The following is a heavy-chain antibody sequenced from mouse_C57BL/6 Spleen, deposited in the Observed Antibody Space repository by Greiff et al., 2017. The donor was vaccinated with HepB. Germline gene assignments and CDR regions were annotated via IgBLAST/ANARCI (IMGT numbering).Heavy chain of an antibody. CDR2: INPNNGGT. Sequence: VQLQQSGPELVKPGASVKISCKASGYTFTDYYMNWVKQSHGKSLEWIGDINPNNGGTSYNQKFKGKATLTVDKSSSTAYMELRSLTSEDSAVYYCARNDEGDYWGQGTTLTVSS. CDR3: ARNDEGDY. J-gene: IGHJ2*01. D-gene: IGHD2-12*01. V-gene: IGHV1-26*01. CDR1: GYTFTDYY.